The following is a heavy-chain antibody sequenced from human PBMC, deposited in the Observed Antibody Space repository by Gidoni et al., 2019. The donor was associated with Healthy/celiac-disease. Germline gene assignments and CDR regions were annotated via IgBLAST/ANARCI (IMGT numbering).Heavy chain of an antibody. D-gene: IGHD2-15*01. CDR3: AILHGYCSGGSCYGSRQGYYYYYGMDV. CDR1: GGSFSGYY. J-gene: IGHJ6*02. Sequence: QVQLQQWGAGLLKPSETLSLTCAVYGGSFSGYYWSWIRQPPGKGLEWIGEINHSGSTNYNPSLKSRVTISVDTSKNQFSLKLSSVTAADTAVYYCAILHGYCSGGSCYGSRQGYYYYYGMDVWGQGTTVTVSS. V-gene: IGHV4-34*01. CDR2: INHSGST.